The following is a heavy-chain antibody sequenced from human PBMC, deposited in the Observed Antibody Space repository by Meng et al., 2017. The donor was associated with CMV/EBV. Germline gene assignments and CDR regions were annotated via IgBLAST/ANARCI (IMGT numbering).Heavy chain of an antibody. Sequence: SETLSLTCTVSGGSISSGGYYWSWIRQHPGKGLEWIGYIYYSGSTYYNPSLKSRVTISVDTSKNQFSLKLSSVTAADTAVYYCARGRYCSSTSCTYYYYGMDVWGQGTTVTVSS. CDR1: GGSISSGGYY. D-gene: IGHD2-2*01. CDR2: IYYSGST. J-gene: IGHJ6*02. CDR3: ARGRYCSSTSCTYYYYGMDV. V-gene: IGHV4-31*03.